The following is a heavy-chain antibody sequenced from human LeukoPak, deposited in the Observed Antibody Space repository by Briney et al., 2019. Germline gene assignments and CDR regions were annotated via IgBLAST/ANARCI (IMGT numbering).Heavy chain of an antibody. V-gene: IGHV3-72*01. CDR2: SRDKASSYTT. CDR3: TTWIGEFDAFDI. D-gene: IGHD3-10*01. CDR1: GFKFSDHY. Sequence: PGGSLRLSCAASGFKFSDHYIDWVRQAPGKGLGWVGRSRDKASSYTTEYAASVEGRFTISRDVSESSLYLQMNSLRTEDTAVYYCTTWIGEFDAFDIWGQGTMVTVSS. J-gene: IGHJ3*02.